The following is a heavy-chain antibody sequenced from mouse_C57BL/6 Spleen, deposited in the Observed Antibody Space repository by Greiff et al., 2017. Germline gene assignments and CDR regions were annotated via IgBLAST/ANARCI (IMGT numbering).Heavy chain of an antibody. V-gene: IGHV2-5*01. CDR1: GFSLTSYG. J-gene: IGHJ1*03. CDR2: IWRGGST. D-gene: IGHD1-1*01. CDR3: AKNGYYGSSEDWYFDV. Sequence: VQRVESGPGLVQPSQSLSITCTVSGFSLTSYGVHWVRQSPGKGLEWLGVIWRGGSTDYNAAFMSRLSITKDNSKSQVFFKMNSLQADDTAIYYCAKNGYYGSSEDWYFDVWGTGTTVTVSS.